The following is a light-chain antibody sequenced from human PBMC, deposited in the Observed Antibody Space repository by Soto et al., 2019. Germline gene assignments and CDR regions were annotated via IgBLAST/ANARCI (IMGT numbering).Light chain of an antibody. CDR1: QSVNSNY. Sequence: EIVLTQSPATLSLSPGERATLSCRASQSVNSNYVAWYQHKPGQGPRLLFYGATHRATGIPDRISGSGSGTDFTLTISRLEPEDLAVYYCQQYGNSPQTFGQGTKVEIK. CDR3: QQYGNSPQT. J-gene: IGKJ1*01. CDR2: GAT. V-gene: IGKV3-20*01.